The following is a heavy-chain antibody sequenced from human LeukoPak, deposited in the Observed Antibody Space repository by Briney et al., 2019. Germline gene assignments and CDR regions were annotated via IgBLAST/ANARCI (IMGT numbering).Heavy chain of an antibody. CDR2: ISYDGST. CDR3: VGEGAVPGLDP. V-gene: IGHV4-38-2*02. Sequence: SETLSLTCAVSGYSITRGFSWGWIRQPPGKGLEWIAAISYDGSTDYKSTLQSRLTISRDTSKNEFSLSLTSVTATDTAVYYCVGEGAVPGLDPWGQGTLVTVSS. J-gene: IGHJ5*02. CDR1: GYSITRGFS. D-gene: IGHD3-16*01.